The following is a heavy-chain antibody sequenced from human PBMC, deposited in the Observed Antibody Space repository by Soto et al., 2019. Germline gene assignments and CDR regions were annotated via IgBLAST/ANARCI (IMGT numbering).Heavy chain of an antibody. CDR1: GGSVSSNNW. CDR2: IYHTGST. D-gene: IGHD3-10*01. CDR3: AGLLWFGEVIYSAP. J-gene: IGHJ5*02. Sequence: SETLSLTCAVSGGSVSSNNWWSWVRQPPGKGLEWIGEIYHTGSTNYNPALKSRVTISIDKSKNQFSLKLSSVTAADTAVYYCAGLLWFGEVIYSAPWGQGTLVTVS. V-gene: IGHV4-4*02.